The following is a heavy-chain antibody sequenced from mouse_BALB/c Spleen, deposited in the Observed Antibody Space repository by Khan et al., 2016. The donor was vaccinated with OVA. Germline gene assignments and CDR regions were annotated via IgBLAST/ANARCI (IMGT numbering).Heavy chain of an antibody. CDR1: GFNIKDYY. J-gene: IGHJ3*01. CDR3: ARDGYSPWFAY. CDR2: IDPENGDT. Sequence: VRLQQSGAELVRPGALVKLSCKASGFNIKDYYMPWVKQRPEQGLVWIGRIDPENGDTIYDPKFQGKASITSDTSSNTAYLQLSSLTSEDTAVYYCARDGYSPWFAYWGQGTLVTVSA. D-gene: IGHD2-3*01. V-gene: IGHV14-1*02.